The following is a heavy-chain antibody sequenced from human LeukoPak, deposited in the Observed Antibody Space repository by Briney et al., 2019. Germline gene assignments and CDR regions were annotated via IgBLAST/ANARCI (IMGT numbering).Heavy chain of an antibody. D-gene: IGHD3-22*01. CDR3: ARDHDSSGYFSISDT. CDR1: GYTFTSYG. V-gene: IGHV1-18*01. CDR2: ISAYNGNT. Sequence: ASVKLSCTSSGYTFTSYGISWVRQAPGQGLEWMGWISAYNGNTNYAQKLQGRVTMTTDTSTSTAYMELRSLRSDDTAVYYCARDHDSSGYFSISDTWGQRDLVTVSS. J-gene: IGHJ4*02.